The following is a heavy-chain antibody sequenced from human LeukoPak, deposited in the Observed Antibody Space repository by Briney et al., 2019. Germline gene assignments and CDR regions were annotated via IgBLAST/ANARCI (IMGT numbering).Heavy chain of an antibody. CDR2: INHSGST. Sequence: SETLSLTCAVYGGSFSGYYWGWIRQPPGKGLEWIGEINHSGSTNYNPSLKSRVTISVDTSKNQFSLKLSSVTAADTAVYYCARLPDIVVVPAAPDAFDIWGQGTMVTVSS. CDR3: ARLPDIVVVPAAPDAFDI. V-gene: IGHV4-34*01. D-gene: IGHD2-2*01. J-gene: IGHJ3*02. CDR1: GGSFSGYY.